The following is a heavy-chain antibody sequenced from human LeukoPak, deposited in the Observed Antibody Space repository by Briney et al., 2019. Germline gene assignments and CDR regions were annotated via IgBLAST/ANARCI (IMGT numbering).Heavy chain of an antibody. D-gene: IGHD3-16*01. CDR2: IYYSGST. J-gene: IGHJ6*03. V-gene: IGHV4-39*07. Sequence: SETLSLTCTASGGSISSSSYYWGWIRQPPGKGLEWIGSIYYSGSTYYDPSLKSRVTISVDTSKNQFSLKLTSVTAADTAVYYCARVAWSGSYVNYSYMDVWGKGTTVTVSS. CDR3: ARVAWSGSYVNYSYMDV. CDR1: GGSISSSSYY.